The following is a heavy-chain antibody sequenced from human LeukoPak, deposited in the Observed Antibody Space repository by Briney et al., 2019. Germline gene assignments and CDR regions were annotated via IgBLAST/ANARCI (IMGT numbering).Heavy chain of an antibody. V-gene: IGHV7-4-1*02. Sequence: GASVKVSCKASGYTFTSYAMSWVRQAPGQGLEWMGWINTNTGNPTYAQGFTGRFVFSLDTSVSTAYLQISSLKAEDTAVYYCARRPVVVAATPVSYYYMDVWGKGTTVTVSS. D-gene: IGHD2-15*01. CDR3: ARRPVVVAATPVSYYYMDV. J-gene: IGHJ6*03. CDR2: INTNTGNP. CDR1: GYTFTSYA.